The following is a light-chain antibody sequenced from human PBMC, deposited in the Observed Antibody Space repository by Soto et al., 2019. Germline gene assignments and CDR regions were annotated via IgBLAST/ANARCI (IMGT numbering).Light chain of an antibody. CDR2: EVS. CDR1: SSDVGAYNY. CDR3: SSYAGSNNLV. V-gene: IGLV2-8*01. J-gene: IGLJ2*01. Sequence: QSALTQPPSASGSPGQSVTISCTGTSSDVGAYNYVSWYQQHPGKAPKLMLYEVSQRPSGVPDRFSGSKSGNTASLTVSGLQADDEADYYCSSYAGSNNLVFGGGTQLTVL.